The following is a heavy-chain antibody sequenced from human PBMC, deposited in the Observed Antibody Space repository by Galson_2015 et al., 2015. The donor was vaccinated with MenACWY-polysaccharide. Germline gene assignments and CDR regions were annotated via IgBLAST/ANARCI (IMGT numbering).Heavy chain of an antibody. Sequence: SETLSLTCTVYGVTISDYYWSWIRQPPGKGLEWIGYIYSRGSTNYNSSLKSRVTMSVDTSKNQFSLNLRSVAAADTAIYYCARLPGFGQLSDYYFEYWGQGSLVTVSS. D-gene: IGHD3-10*01. CDR1: GVTISDYY. CDR2: IYSRGST. V-gene: IGHV4-59*01. CDR3: ARLPGFGQLSDYYFEY. J-gene: IGHJ4*02.